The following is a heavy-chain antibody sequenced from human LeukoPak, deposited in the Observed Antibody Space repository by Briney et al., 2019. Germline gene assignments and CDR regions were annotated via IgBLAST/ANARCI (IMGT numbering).Heavy chain of an antibody. J-gene: IGHJ3*02. D-gene: IGHD3-3*01. Sequence: PGGSLRLSCAASGFTFSSYWMHWVRQAPGKGLVWVSLINSDGSSTIYADSVKGRFTISRHNVKNTLYLQMNSLRAEESAVYYCARGLTIFGVVNDAFDIWGQGTMVTVSS. V-gene: IGHV3-74*01. CDR2: INSDGSST. CDR1: GFTFSSYW. CDR3: ARGLTIFGVVNDAFDI.